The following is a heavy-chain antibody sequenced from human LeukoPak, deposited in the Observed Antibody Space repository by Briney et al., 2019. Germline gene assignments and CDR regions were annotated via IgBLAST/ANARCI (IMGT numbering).Heavy chain of an antibody. D-gene: IGHD5-18*01. CDR1: GGSISSSSYY. CDR2: IYYSGST. V-gene: IGHV4-39*01. CDR3: ATPTPGYSYGYGAFDI. Sequence: PSETLSLTCTVSGGSISSSSYYWGWIRQPPGKGLEWIGSIYYSGSTTYNPSLKSRVTISVDTSKNQFSLKLSSVTAADTAVYYCATPTPGYSYGYGAFDIWGQGTMVTVSS. J-gene: IGHJ3*02.